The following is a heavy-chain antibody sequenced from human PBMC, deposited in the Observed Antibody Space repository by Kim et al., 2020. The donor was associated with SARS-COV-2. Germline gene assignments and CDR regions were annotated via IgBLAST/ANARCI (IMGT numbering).Heavy chain of an antibody. CDR1: GFTFSSYA. D-gene: IGHD3-16*01. Sequence: GGSLRLSCAASGFTFSSYAMHWVRQAPGKGLEWVAVIWYDGSNKYYADSVKGRFTISRDNSKNTLYLQMNSLRAEDTAVYYCAKPRSRASALGYWGQGTLVTVSS. CDR3: AKPRSRASALGY. V-gene: IGHV3-33*06. CDR2: IWYDGSNK. J-gene: IGHJ4*02.